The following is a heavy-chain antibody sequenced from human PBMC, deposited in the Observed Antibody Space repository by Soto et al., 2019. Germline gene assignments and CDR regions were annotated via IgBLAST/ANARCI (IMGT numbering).Heavy chain of an antibody. CDR3: ARGTVGYCSSTSCSNYYYYGMDV. D-gene: IGHD2-2*01. CDR2: ISSSSSYI. CDR1: GFTFSSYS. V-gene: IGHV3-21*01. J-gene: IGHJ6*02. Sequence: GGSLRLSCAASGFTFSSYSMNWVRQAPGKGLEWVSSISSSSSYIYYADSVKGRFTISRDNAKNSLYLQMNSLRAEDTAVYYCARGTVGYCSSTSCSNYYYYGMDVWGQGTTVTVS.